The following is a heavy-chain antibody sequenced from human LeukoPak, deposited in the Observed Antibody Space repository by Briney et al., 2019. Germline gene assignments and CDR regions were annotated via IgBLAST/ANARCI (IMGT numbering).Heavy chain of an antibody. J-gene: IGHJ4*02. Sequence: ASVKVSCKASGYTFTSYDLNWVRQATGQGLEWMGWMNPNSGNTGYAQKFQGRVTMTRNTSISTAYMELSSLRSEDAAVYYCARGIADDTFDYWGQGTLVTVSS. D-gene: IGHD6-13*01. CDR2: MNPNSGNT. V-gene: IGHV1-8*01. CDR3: ARGIADDTFDY. CDR1: GYTFTSYD.